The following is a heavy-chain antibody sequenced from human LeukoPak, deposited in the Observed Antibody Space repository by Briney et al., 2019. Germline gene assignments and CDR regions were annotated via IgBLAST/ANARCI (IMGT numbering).Heavy chain of an antibody. CDR3: ARQTPYLYFDY. V-gene: IGHV4-39*01. CDR1: GGSISSSSYY. D-gene: IGHD2-15*01. J-gene: IGHJ4*02. CDR2: IYYSGST. Sequence: KPSVTLSLTCTVSGGSISSSSYYWGWIRQPPGKGLEWIGNIYYSGSTYYNPSLKSRVTISVDTSKNQFSLKLSSVTAADTAVYYCARQTPYLYFDYWGQGTLVTV.